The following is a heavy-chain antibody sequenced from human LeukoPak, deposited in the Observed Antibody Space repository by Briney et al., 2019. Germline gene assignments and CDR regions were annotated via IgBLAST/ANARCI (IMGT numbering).Heavy chain of an antibody. CDR3: AREGRLYYYYYYGMDV. J-gene: IGHJ6*02. D-gene: IGHD3-16*02. Sequence: AASVKVSCKSSGYTFTSYDINWVRQATGQGLEWMGWMNPNSGNTGYAQKFQGRVTMTRNTSISTACMELSSLRSEDTAVYYCAREGRLYYYYYYGMDVWGQGTTVTVSS. CDR1: GYTFTSYD. CDR2: MNPNSGNT. V-gene: IGHV1-8*01.